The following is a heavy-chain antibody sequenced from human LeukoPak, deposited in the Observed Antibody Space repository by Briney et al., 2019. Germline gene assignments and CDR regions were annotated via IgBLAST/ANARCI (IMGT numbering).Heavy chain of an antibody. D-gene: IGHD6-13*01. V-gene: IGHV3-30*04. Sequence: GRSLRLSCAASGFTFSSYAMHWVRQAPGKGLEWVAVISYDGSSKYYADSVKGRFTISRDNSKNTLYLQMNSLRAEDTAVYYCARALSRIAAAGTSGADYWGQGTLVTVSS. CDR2: ISYDGSSK. CDR3: ARALSRIAAAGTSGADY. J-gene: IGHJ4*02. CDR1: GFTFSSYA.